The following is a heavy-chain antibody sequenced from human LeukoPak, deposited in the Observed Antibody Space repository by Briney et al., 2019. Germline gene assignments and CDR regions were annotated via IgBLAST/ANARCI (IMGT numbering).Heavy chain of an antibody. CDR1: GFTFDDYG. J-gene: IGHJ3*02. CDR2: INWNGGST. V-gene: IGHV3-20*04. CDR3: ARSSVSAYAFDI. D-gene: IGHD6-6*01. Sequence: GGSLRLSCAASGFTFDDYGMSWVRHGPGKGLEWVSGINWNGGSTGYADSVKGRFTISRDNAKKSLYLQMNSLRAEDTALYCCARSSVSAYAFDIWGQGTMVTVSS.